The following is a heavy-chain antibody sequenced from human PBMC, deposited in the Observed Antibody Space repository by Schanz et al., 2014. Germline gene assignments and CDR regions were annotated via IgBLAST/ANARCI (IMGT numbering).Heavy chain of an antibody. CDR1: GYTFTSYY. Sequence: QVQLVQSGAEVKKPGASVKVSCEASGYTFTSYYIHWFRQAPGQGLEWMGLINPSVGNTNYAQKCRGRVTMTRDTSTSTVYMDLSSLRSEDTAVYFCARGPSTGAFDIWGQGTMVTVSS. V-gene: IGHV1-46*03. J-gene: IGHJ3*02. CDR3: ARGPSTGAFDI. CDR2: INPSVGNT.